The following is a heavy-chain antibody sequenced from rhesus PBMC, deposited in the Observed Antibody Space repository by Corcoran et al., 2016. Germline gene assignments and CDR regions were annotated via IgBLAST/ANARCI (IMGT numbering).Heavy chain of an antibody. CDR3: ARDHYEDDYGYYYTLDY. CDR2: FYGSGGSN. CDR1: GGSISGYYY. D-gene: IGHD3-9*01. V-gene: IGHV4S14*01. Sequence: QLQLQESGPGLVKPSETLSLTCAVSGGSISGYYYWSWIRQPPGKGLEWLGSFYGSGGSNYLNPSLKSRVTLSVDTSKNQFSLKLSSVTAADTAVYYCARDHYEDDYGYYYTLDYWGQGVLVTVSS. J-gene: IGHJ4*01.